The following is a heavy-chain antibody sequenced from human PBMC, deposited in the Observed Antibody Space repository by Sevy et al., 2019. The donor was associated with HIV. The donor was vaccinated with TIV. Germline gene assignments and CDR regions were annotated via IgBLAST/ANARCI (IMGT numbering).Heavy chain of an antibody. J-gene: IGHJ4*02. D-gene: IGHD3-22*01. CDR2: SDPEDGET. CDR1: GSTLTRLA. CDR3: ATTKDYYDSSGSPFDD. Sequence: ASVKVSCKVSGSTLTRLAIHWVRQAPGKGPEWMGSSDPEDGETIYSQKFQGRVTMTEDTSTDTGYMELSSLRSEDTAVYYCATTKDYYDSSGSPFDDWGQGTLVTVSS. V-gene: IGHV1-24*01.